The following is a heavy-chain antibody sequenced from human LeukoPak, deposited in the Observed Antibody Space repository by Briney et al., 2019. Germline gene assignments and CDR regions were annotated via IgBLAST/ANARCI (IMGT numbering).Heavy chain of an antibody. J-gene: IGHJ4*02. D-gene: IGHD1-26*01. CDR1: GFSFSDCY. CDR2: ISSSGSHT. CDR3: ARHPDGSLSLDY. Sequence: GGSLRLSCVASGFSFSDCYMSWIRQAPGKGLEWVSYISSSGSHTNYADSVTGRFTISRNNAKKSLHLQMNSLRAEDTAVYYCARHPDGSLSLDYWGQGTLVTVSS. V-gene: IGHV3-11*03.